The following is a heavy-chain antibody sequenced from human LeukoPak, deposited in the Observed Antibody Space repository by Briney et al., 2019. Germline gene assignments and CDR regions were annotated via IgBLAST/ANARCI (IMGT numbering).Heavy chain of an antibody. V-gene: IGHV5-51*01. CDR2: IYPGDYGP. J-gene: IGHJ3*01. Sequence: NLGESLKISCKVSGYSFTSYCIGWVRPMPGKGLEWMGIIYPGDYGPTYSPSFQGQVTISVDKSINTADLQWSSLQASDTAMYYCGMSGDRVPLQDDVFDVWGQGTMVTVST. CDR3: GMSGDRVPLQDDVFDV. CDR1: GYSFTSYC. D-gene: IGHD1-26*01.